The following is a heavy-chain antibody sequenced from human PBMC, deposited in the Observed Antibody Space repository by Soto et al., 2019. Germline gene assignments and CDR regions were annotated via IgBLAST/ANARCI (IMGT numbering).Heavy chain of an antibody. V-gene: IGHV4-31*03. J-gene: IGHJ5*02. D-gene: IGHD2-15*01. CDR2: IFHSGSS. CDR3: VRGGIAGHWFDP. CDR1: RAFINSGGFY. Sequence: QVQLQESGPGLVKPSQTLSLTCSVSRAFINSGGFYYSWIRQPPGKGLEWLGYIFHSGSSLYNPSLRGRLTLSADTSRNQLSLHLTSVTAADTAVYYCVRGGIAGHWFDPWGQGIRVTVSS.